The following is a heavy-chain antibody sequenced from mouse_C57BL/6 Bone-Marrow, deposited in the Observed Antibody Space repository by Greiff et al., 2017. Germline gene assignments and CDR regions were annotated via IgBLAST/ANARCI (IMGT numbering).Heavy chain of an antibody. D-gene: IGHD3-3*01. CDR3: TGTKGFDY. Sequence: EVQVVESGAELVRPGASVKLSCTASGFNIKDDYMHWVKQRPEQGLEWIGWIDPENGDTEYASKFQGKATITADTSSNTAYLQLSSLTSEDTAVYYCTGTKGFDYWGQGTTLTVSS. CDR1: GFNIKDDY. V-gene: IGHV14-4*01. CDR2: IDPENGDT. J-gene: IGHJ2*01.